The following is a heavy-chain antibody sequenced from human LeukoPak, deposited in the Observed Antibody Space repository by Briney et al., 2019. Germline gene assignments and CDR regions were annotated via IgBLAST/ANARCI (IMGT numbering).Heavy chain of an antibody. J-gene: IGHJ4*02. Sequence: ASVKVSCKASGGTFSSYAISWVRQAPGQGLEWMGWISVYNGNTNYAQKLQGRVTMTTDTSTSTAYMELRSLRSDDTAVYYCARPNSDYYGSGSYIHWGQGTLVTVSS. CDR1: GGTFSSYA. D-gene: IGHD3-10*01. CDR3: ARPNSDYYGSGSYIH. CDR2: ISVYNGNT. V-gene: IGHV1-18*01.